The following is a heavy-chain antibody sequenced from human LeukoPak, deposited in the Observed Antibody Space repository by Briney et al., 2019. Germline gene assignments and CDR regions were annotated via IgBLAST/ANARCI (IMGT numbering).Heavy chain of an antibody. CDR3: VRAHHPGGWFDP. V-gene: IGHV3-7*04. Sequence: GGSLRLSCAAPGFTFSRSWMTWVRQAPGKGLEWVASINEEGSEIHYVDSVKGRFTISRDNAKDSLYLQMNSLTAEDTAMYYCVRAHHPGGWFDPWGQGTLVTVSS. J-gene: IGHJ5*02. D-gene: IGHD3-10*01. CDR2: INEEGSEI. CDR1: GFTFSRSW.